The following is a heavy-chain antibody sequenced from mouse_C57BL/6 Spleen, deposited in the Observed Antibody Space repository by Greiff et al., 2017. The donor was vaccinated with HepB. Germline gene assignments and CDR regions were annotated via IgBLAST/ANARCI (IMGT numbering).Heavy chain of an antibody. J-gene: IGHJ2*01. V-gene: IGHV1-64*01. D-gene: IGHD1-1*01. CDR1: GYTFTSYW. CDR3: ARRDFYGPDY. Sequence: QVQLQQPGAELVKPGASVKLSCKASGYTFTSYWMPWVKQRPGQGLEWIGMIHPNSGSTNYNEKFKSKATLTVDKSSSTAYMQLSSLTSEDAAVYYCARRDFYGPDYWGQGTTLTVSS. CDR2: IHPNSGST.